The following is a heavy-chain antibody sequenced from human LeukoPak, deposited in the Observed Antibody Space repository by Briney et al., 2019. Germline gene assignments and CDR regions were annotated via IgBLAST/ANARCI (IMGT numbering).Heavy chain of an antibody. CDR1: GTAISSSSYS. J-gene: IGHJ6*03. CDR3: ARPLQSFYYMDV. Sequence: SETRSLTCTVSGTAISSSSYSWGWIRPPPGKGLEWIASLYYSGNTYYSPSLKSRVTISVDTSMNQFSLKLSSVTAADTAVYYCARPLQSFYYMDVWGKGTPVTVSS. D-gene: IGHD4-11*01. V-gene: IGHV4-39*01. CDR2: LYYSGNT.